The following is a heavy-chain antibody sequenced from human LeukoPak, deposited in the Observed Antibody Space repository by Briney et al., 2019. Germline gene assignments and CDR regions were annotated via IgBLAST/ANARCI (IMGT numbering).Heavy chain of an antibody. CDR3: ARLGYYYDSSGYYYASTYAFDI. D-gene: IGHD3-22*01. V-gene: IGHV3-7*01. J-gene: IGHJ3*02. CDR1: GFTFSSYW. CDR2: IKQDGSEK. Sequence: GGSLRLSCAASGFTFSSYWMSWVRQAPGKGLEWVANIKQDGSEKYYVDSVKGRFTISRDNAKNSLYLQMNSLRAEDTAVYYCARLGYYYDSSGYYYASTYAFDIWGQGTMVTVSS.